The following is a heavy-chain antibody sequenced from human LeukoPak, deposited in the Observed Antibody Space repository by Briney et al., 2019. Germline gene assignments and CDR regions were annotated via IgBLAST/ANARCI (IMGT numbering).Heavy chain of an antibody. J-gene: IGHJ6*02. D-gene: IGHD3-22*01. CDR2: ISAYNGNT. CDR1: GYTFTSYG. Sequence: ASVKVSCKASGYTFTSYGISWVRQAPGQGLEWMGWISAYNGNTNYAQKLQGRVTMTTDTSTSTAYMELRSLRSDDTAVYYCARDREYYYDSSGYYFLNYYYGMDVWGQGTTDTVSS. V-gene: IGHV1-18*01. CDR3: ARDREYYYDSSGYYFLNYYYGMDV.